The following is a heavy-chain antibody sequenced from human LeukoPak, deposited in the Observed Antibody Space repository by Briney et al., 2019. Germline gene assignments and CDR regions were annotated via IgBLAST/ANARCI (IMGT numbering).Heavy chain of an antibody. CDR1: GYTFTSYA. Sequence: EASVKVSCKASGYTFTSYAMNWVRQAPGQGLEWMGWINTNTGNPTYAQGFAGRFVFSLDTSVSTAYLQISSLKAEDTAVYYCARDVNYYDSSGPAPFDYWGQGTLVTVSS. V-gene: IGHV7-4-1*02. D-gene: IGHD3-22*01. CDR2: INTNTGNP. CDR3: ARDVNYYDSSGPAPFDY. J-gene: IGHJ4*02.